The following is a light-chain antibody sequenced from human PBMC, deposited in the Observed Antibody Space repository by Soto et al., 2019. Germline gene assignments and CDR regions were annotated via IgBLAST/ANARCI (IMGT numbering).Light chain of an antibody. Sequence: DIQMTQSPSSLSASVGDRVTITCRASQSISTSLNWYQQKPGKAPKLLIFAASSLQSGVPSRFRGSGSGTDFTLTISNLQREDFATYYCQQSYSFPYTFGQGTNLEIK. CDR3: QQSYSFPYT. CDR1: QSISTS. CDR2: AAS. J-gene: IGKJ2*01. V-gene: IGKV1-39*01.